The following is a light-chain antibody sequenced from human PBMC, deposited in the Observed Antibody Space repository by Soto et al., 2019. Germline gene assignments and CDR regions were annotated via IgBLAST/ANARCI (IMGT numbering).Light chain of an antibody. CDR1: SSDVGYYNY. CDR2: EVT. CDR3: ASYAGVNPW. V-gene: IGLV2-8*01. Sequence: QSALTQPPSASGSPGQSVTISCTGTSSDVGYYNYVSWYQQHPGKAPKLMIYEVTKRPSGVPDRFSGSKSGNTASLTVSGLQAEDGAHYCCASYAGVNPWFGGGTKLTVL. J-gene: IGLJ3*02.